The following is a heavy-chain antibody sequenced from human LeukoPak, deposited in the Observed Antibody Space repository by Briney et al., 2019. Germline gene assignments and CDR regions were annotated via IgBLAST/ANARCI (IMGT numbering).Heavy chain of an antibody. V-gene: IGHV4-34*01. CDR1: GGSFSGYY. Sequence: SEALSLTCAVYGGSFSGYYWSWIRQPPGKGLEWIGEINHSGSTNYNPSLKSRVTISVDTSKNQFSLKLSSVTAADTAVYYCARGGYSVAAEAFDYWGQGTLVTVSS. CDR2: INHSGST. J-gene: IGHJ4*02. CDR3: ARGGYSVAAEAFDY. D-gene: IGHD6-13*01.